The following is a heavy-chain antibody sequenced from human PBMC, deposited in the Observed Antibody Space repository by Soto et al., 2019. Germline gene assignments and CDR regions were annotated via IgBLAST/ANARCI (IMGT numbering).Heavy chain of an antibody. CDR3: ARLQYCDDGDCHPTWDSPVYYFDY. V-gene: IGHV4-39*01. D-gene: IGHD2-21*01. Sequence: QVQLQESGPGLVKPSETLSLTCSVSGGSITNNSFQWAWIRQPPGKGLQWMGSIYDGGGTYNNPSLKTRVTISADTSDTLFSLRLTSVTAADTAVYYCARLQYCDDGDCHPTWDSPVYYFDYWGQGILVTVSS. J-gene: IGHJ4*02. CDR2: IYDGGGT. CDR1: GGSITNNSFQ.